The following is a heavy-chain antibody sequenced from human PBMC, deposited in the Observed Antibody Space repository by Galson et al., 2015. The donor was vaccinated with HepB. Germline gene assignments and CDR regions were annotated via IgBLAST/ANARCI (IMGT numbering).Heavy chain of an antibody. Sequence: SLRLSCAASGFTFSSYSMNWVRQAPGKGLEWVSLISSSSSYIYYADSVKGRFTISRDNANNSLYLQMNSLRAEDTAAYYCARDLGFFDWLLVDAFDIWGQGTMVTVSS. CDR1: GFTFSSYS. CDR3: ARDLGFFDWLLVDAFDI. CDR2: ISSSSSYI. D-gene: IGHD3-9*01. V-gene: IGHV3-21*01. J-gene: IGHJ3*02.